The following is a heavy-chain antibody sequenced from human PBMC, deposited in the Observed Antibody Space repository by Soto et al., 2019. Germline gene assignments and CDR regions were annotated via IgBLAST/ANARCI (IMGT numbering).Heavy chain of an antibody. CDR1: GFPVGDYY. V-gene: IGHV3-11*06. J-gene: IGHJ4*02. Sequence: QVHLVESGGGLVKPGGSLRLSCATSGFPVGDYYMSWIRQAPGKGLEWLSHISPKSTYTNYADSVKGRFTISRDNTKSSLFLQMNSLGVEDSAGYYSARGGGGGLFEHWGQGVLVTVSS. D-gene: IGHD2-21*01. CDR3: ARGGGGGLFEH. CDR2: ISPKSTYT.